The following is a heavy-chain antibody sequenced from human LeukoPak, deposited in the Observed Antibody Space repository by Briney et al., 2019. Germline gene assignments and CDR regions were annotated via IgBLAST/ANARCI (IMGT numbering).Heavy chain of an antibody. D-gene: IGHD3-16*01. CDR3: ARAYTSPNGPY. CDR1: GYTFTDYY. V-gene: IGHV1-2*02. Sequence: ASVKVSCKASGYTFTDYYLHWVRQAPGQGLEWMGWINPHSSGTNYAQKFQGRVTMTRDTSITTAYMELNRLRSDDTAVYYCARAYTSPNGPYWGQGILVTVSS. CDR2: INPHSSGT. J-gene: IGHJ4*02.